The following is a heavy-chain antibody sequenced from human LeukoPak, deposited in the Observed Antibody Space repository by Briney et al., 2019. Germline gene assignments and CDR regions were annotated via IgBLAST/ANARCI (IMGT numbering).Heavy chain of an antibody. CDR2: ISSSGSTI. D-gene: IGHD6-19*01. J-gene: IGHJ4*02. Sequence: PGGSLRLSCAASGFSLSSYSMNWVRQAPGKGLEWVSYISSSGSTIYYADSVKGRFTISRDNAKNSLYLQMNSLRAEDTAVYYCARSPVAGKGGPDYWGQGTLVTVSS. CDR3: ARSPVAGKGGPDY. V-gene: IGHV3-48*04. CDR1: GFSLSSYS.